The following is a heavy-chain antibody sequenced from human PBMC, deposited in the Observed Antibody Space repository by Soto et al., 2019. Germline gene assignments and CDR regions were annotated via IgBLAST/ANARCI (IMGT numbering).Heavy chain of an antibody. Sequence: QVRLVQSGAEVKKPGSSVKVSCKASGGTFSNFAINWVRQAPGQGLEWMGGIILPFGVPHYAQKFQGRVTIAADESMTTAYTDQSGLRSEDPAVYYCARGPDDAGYFDYWGQGTLVTVSS. CDR3: ARGPDDAGYFDY. D-gene: IGHD1-1*01. CDR2: IILPFGVP. CDR1: GGTFSNFA. J-gene: IGHJ4*02. V-gene: IGHV1-69*12.